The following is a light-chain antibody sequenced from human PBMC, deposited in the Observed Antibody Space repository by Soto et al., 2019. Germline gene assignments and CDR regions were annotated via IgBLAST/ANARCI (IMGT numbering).Light chain of an antibody. CDR3: QQYYDWPPT. CDR2: GAS. J-gene: IGKJ1*01. V-gene: IGKV3-15*01. Sequence: EIVMTQSPATLSVSPGERATLSCRASQSVSSNLAWYQQKPGQAPRLLIYGASTRATGIPARFSGSGSGTDFTLTISSLQSEDFAVYYCQQYYDWPPTFGQGTKVDIK. CDR1: QSVSSN.